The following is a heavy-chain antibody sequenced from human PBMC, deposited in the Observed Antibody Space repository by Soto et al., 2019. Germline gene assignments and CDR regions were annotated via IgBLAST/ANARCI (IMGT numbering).Heavy chain of an antibody. V-gene: IGHV3-74*01. CDR1: GFTFSTYW. CDR3: VRVPTGGYAFSLDDY. CDR2: INGDGTRT. D-gene: IGHD5-12*01. J-gene: IGHJ4*02. Sequence: EVQLVESGGGLVQPGGSLRLSCVASGFTFSTYWMHWVRQAPGKGLVWVSRINGDGTRTTYADSVEGRFTISRDNAKNTLYLKMNSRRAEDTAVYFCVRVPTGGYAFSLDDYWGQGTLVTVSS.